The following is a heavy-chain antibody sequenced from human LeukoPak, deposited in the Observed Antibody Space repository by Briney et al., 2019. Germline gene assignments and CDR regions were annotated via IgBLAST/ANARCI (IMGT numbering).Heavy chain of an antibody. J-gene: IGHJ4*02. D-gene: IGHD2-8*01. CDR2: IKQDGSDR. V-gene: IGHV3-7*01. Sequence: GGSLRLSCGVSGFSVSSYWMSWVRQAPRKGLEWVASIKQDGSDRYYVDSVKGRFTIARDDAKNSLYLQMNSLRAEDTAVYYCVRYCTIGVCSRRNFDYWGQGTLVTVSS. CDR1: GFSVSSYW. CDR3: VRYCTIGVCSRRNFDY.